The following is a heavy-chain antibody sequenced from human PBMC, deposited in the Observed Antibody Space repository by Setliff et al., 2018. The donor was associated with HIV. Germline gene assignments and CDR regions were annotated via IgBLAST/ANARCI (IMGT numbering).Heavy chain of an antibody. CDR2: IIPIFGTA. J-gene: IGHJ3*02. CDR1: GGTFSSYA. V-gene: IGHV1-69*05. D-gene: IGHD3-22*01. CDR3: ARDRAHYYDSSGQMPFDI. Sequence: GASVKVSCKASGGTFSSYAISWVRQAPGQGLEWMGGIIPIFGTANYAQKFQGRVTITTDESTSTAYMELSSLRSEDTAVYYCARDRAHYYDSSGQMPFDIWGQGTMGTVS.